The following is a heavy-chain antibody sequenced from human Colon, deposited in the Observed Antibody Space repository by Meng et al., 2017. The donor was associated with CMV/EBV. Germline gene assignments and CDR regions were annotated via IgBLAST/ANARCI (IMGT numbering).Heavy chain of an antibody. J-gene: IGHJ4*01. V-gene: IGHV4-34*01. CDR2: SYYTGST. D-gene: IGHD2-2*01. CDR3: ARATKSSCWEVLDY. CDR1: GESFSGYN. Sequence: QGRFQLWGAGLLKHSETRALRGALNGESFSGYNWTWLHQPQGRGLEWIGESYYTGSTNYSPSLKSRVTISLDTSKNQFSLKLNSVTAADTAVYYCARATKSSCWEVLDYWGHGTLVTVSS.